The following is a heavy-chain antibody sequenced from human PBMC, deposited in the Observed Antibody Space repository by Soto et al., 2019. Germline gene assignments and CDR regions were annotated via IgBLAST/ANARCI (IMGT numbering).Heavy chain of an antibody. CDR3: ANLGLGYCSSTSCYSLYYYYGMDV. D-gene: IGHD2-2*01. J-gene: IGHJ6*02. V-gene: IGHV4-34*01. CDR1: GGSFSGYY. CDR2: INHSGST. Sequence: SETLSLTCAVYGGSFSGYYWSWIRQPPGKGLEWIGEINHSGSTNYNPSLKSRVTISVDTSKNQFSLKLSSVTAADAAVYYCANLGLGYCSSTSCYSLYYYYGMDVWGQGTTVTVSS.